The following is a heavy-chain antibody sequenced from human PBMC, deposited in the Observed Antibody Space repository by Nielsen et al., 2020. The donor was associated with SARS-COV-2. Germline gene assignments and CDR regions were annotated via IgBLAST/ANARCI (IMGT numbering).Heavy chain of an antibody. Sequence: VRQMPGKGLEWMGIINPSGGSTSYAQKFQGRVTMTRDTSTSTVYMELSSLRAEDTAVYYCAKAGSGYCSSTSCLYLNWFDPWGQGTLVTVSS. D-gene: IGHD2-2*01. CDR3: AKAGSGYCSSTSCLYLNWFDP. CDR2: INPSGGST. V-gene: IGHV1-46*01. J-gene: IGHJ5*02.